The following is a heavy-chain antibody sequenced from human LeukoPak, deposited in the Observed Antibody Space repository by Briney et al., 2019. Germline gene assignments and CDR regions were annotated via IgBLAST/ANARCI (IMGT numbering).Heavy chain of an antibody. V-gene: IGHV4-59*11. D-gene: IGHD6-6*01. CDR1: GGSFSSHY. CDR3: ARDYSSSSGYYYYYYTDL. CDR2: IYYSGST. J-gene: IGHJ6*03. Sequence: KPSETLSLTCTVSGGSFSSHYWSWIRQPPGKGLEWIGYIYYSGSTNYNPSLKSRVTISVDTSKNQFSLKLSSVTAADTAVYYCARDYSSSSGYYYYYYTDLWGKGTTVTVSS.